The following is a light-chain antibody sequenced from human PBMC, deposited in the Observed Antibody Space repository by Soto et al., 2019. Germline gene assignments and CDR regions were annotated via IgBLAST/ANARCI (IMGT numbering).Light chain of an antibody. J-gene: IGLJ1*01. Sequence: QSVLTQPASVSGSPGQSITISCTGTSSDVGGYNYVSWYQQHPGKAPKLMIYEVSNRPSGVSNRFCGSKSGNTASLTISGLQAEDEADYYCSSYTSSSTLAYVFGTGTKLTVL. CDR3: SSYTSSSTLAYV. V-gene: IGLV2-14*01. CDR1: SSDVGGYNY. CDR2: EVS.